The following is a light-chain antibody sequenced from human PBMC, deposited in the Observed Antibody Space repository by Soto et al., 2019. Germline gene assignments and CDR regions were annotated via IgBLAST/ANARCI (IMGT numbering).Light chain of an antibody. V-gene: IGLV3-21*04. CDR1: NIGSKT. J-gene: IGLJ2*01. Sequence: YELSQPPSVSVAPGKTPSITCGGNNIGSKTVHWYQQKPGQAPVLVIYYDIDRPSGIPERFSGSNSGNTATLTISRVEAGDEADYYCQVWDSSADHPGAFGGGTKLTVL. CDR3: QVWDSSADHPGA. CDR2: YDI.